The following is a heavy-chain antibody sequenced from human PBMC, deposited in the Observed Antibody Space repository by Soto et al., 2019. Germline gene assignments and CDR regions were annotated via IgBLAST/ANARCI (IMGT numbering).Heavy chain of an antibody. J-gene: IGHJ4*02. V-gene: IGHV4-38-2*01. CDR3: ARIVVVTATFDY. CDR2: IYHSGST. Sequence: PSETLSLTCAVSGYSISSGYYWGCIRQPPGKGLEWIGSIYHSGSTYYNPSLKSRVTISVDTSKNQFSLKLSSVTAADTAVYYCARIVVVTATFDYWGQGTLVTVSS. D-gene: IGHD2-21*02. CDR1: GYSISSGYY.